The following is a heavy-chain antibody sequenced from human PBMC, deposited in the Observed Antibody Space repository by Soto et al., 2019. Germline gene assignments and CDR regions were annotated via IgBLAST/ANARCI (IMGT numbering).Heavy chain of an antibody. D-gene: IGHD5-12*01. J-gene: IGHJ3*02. Sequence: QVKLQESGSGLVKPSQTLSLTCTVSGGSISSGGYYWSWIRQNPGKGLEWIGYIYYSGTTNYNPSLKSRLTISVDTSKNQFSLKLNSMTAADTAVYYCARDESATDAFDIWGQGTMVTVSS. CDR1: GGSISSGGYY. V-gene: IGHV4-31*03. CDR2: IYYSGTT. CDR3: ARDESATDAFDI.